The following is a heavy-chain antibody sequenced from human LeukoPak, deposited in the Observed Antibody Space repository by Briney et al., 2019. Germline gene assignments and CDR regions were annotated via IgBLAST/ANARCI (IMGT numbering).Heavy chain of an antibody. CDR1: GFTFSSYE. V-gene: IGHV3-48*03. Sequence: PGGSLRLSCAASGFTFSSYEMNWVRQAPGKGLEWVSYISSSGSTIYYADSVKGRFTISRDNAKNSLYLQMNSLRAEDTAVYYCARAIVGLTVTTEYYYFYMDVWGKGTTVTVSS. D-gene: IGHD4-11*01. CDR2: ISSSGSTI. CDR3: ARAIVGLTVTTEYYYFYMDV. J-gene: IGHJ6*03.